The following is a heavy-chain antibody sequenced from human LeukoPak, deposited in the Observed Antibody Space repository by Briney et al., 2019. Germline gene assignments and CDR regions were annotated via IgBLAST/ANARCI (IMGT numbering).Heavy chain of an antibody. CDR2: INSNSGGT. CDR1: GYTFTGYY. D-gene: IGHD6-6*01. CDR3: ASTSIAARRADFDS. V-gene: IGHV1-2*02. J-gene: IGHJ4*02. Sequence: GASVKVSCKXSGYTFTGYYIHWVRQSPGQGLEWMGWINSNSGGTSYAQKFQGRVTLTRDTPTRTAYMELNRLASDDTAVYYCASTSIAARRADFDSWGQGTVVTVSS.